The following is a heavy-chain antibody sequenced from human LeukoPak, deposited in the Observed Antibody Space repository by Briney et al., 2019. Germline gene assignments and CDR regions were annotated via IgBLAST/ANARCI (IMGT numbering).Heavy chain of an antibody. Sequence: SETLSLTCTVSGGSISSSSYYWGWIRQPPGKGLEWIGSIYYSGSTYYNPSLKSRVTISVDTSKNQFSLKLSSVTAADTAVYYCARGPQWLADFDCWGQGTLVTVSS. CDR2: IYYSGST. V-gene: IGHV4-39*01. D-gene: IGHD6-19*01. J-gene: IGHJ4*02. CDR1: GGSISSSSYY. CDR3: ARGPQWLADFDC.